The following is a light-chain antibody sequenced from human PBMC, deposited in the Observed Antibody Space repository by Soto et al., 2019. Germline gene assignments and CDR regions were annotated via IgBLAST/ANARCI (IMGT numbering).Light chain of an antibody. CDR2: DAS. V-gene: IGKV1-5*01. J-gene: IGKJ1*01. CDR3: QQYNSYSPT. CDR1: QSISSW. Sequence: GDTVTITCRASQSISSWLAWYQQKQGKAPKLLIYDASSLESGVPSRFSGSGFGTEFTLTISSLQPDDFATYYCQQYNSYSPTFGQGTKVDIK.